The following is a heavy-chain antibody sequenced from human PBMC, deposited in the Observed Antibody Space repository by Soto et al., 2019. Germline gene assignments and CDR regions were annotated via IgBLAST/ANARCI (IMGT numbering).Heavy chain of an antibody. V-gene: IGHV5-51*01. D-gene: IGHD2-2*01. J-gene: IGHJ4*02. CDR1: GFTFSSYS. CDR3: GTWRGSSWFDY. Sequence: PGESLKISCKASGFTFSSYSLGWVRHMPGKGLQWMGNIFSSDSSAKYSPSSVGQVTISVDRSINTAYLQWNSLKASDSAIYYCGTWRGSSWFDYWGPGTLVTVSS. CDR2: IFSSDSSA.